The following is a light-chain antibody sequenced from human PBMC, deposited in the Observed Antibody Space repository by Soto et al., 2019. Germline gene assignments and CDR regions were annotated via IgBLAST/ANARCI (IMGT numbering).Light chain of an antibody. CDR3: QHRSNWPIT. J-gene: IGKJ5*01. CDR2: DAS. CDR1: QSVSSNY. Sequence: EIVLTQSPATLSSFPGERATFSCRASQSVSSNYLAWYQQKPGQAPRLLMYDASKRATGIPARFSGSGSGTDFTLTISSLEPEDFAIYHCQHRSNWPITFGQGTRLEIK. V-gene: IGKV3-11*01.